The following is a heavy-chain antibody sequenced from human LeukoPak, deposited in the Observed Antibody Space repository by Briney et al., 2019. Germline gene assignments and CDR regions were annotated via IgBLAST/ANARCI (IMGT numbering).Heavy chain of an antibody. CDR2: IYTSGST. D-gene: IGHD3-22*01. CDR3: ARDYVRSSGYYHYFDY. V-gene: IGHV4-4*07. J-gene: IGHJ4*02. Sequence: SETLSLTCTVSGGSISSYYWSWIRQPAGKGLEWIGRIYTSGSTNYNPSLKSRVTMSVDTSKNQFSLKLSSVTAADTAVYYCARDYVRSSGYYHYFDYWGQGTLVTVSS. CDR1: GGSISSYY.